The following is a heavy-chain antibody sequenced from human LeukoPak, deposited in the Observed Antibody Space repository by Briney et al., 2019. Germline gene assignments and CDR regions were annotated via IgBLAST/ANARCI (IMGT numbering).Heavy chain of an antibody. V-gene: IGHV3-7*05. CDR3: TRDEV. CDR2: IKQDGSAK. J-gene: IGHJ4*02. Sequence: GGSLRLSCAGSGFTFSSYWMSWVRQAPGKGLEWVANIKQDGSAKYYMDSVKGRFTISRDNAKNSLYLQMSSVSLEDTAVYYCTRDEVWGQGTLVTVSS. CDR1: GFTFSSYW.